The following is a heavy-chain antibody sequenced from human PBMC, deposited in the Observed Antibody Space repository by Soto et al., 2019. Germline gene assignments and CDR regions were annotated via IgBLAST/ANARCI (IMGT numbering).Heavy chain of an antibody. CDR2: IYPGDSDT. V-gene: IGHV5-51*01. Sequence: GESLKISCKGSGYSFTRYWIGWVRQMPGKGLEWMGIIYPGDSDTRYSPSFQGQVTISADKSISTAYLQWSSLKASDTAMYYCARPGVADKAYFYYYGMDVWGQGTTVTVS. D-gene: IGHD6-13*01. CDR1: GYSFTRYW. CDR3: ARPGVADKAYFYYYGMDV. J-gene: IGHJ6*02.